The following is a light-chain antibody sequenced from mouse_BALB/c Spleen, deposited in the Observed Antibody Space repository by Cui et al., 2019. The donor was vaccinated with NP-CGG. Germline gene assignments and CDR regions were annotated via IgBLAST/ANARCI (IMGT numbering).Light chain of an antibody. CDR2: GTN. J-gene: IGLJ1*01. CDR1: TGAITTSNY. Sequence: QAVVTQEAARTTSPGETVTLTCRSNTGAITTSNYANWVQEKPDHLFTGLIGGTNNRAPGVPARFSGSLIGDKAALTITGAQTEDEAMYFCALWYSNHWVFGGGTKLTVL. CDR3: ALWYSNHWV. V-gene: IGLV1*01.